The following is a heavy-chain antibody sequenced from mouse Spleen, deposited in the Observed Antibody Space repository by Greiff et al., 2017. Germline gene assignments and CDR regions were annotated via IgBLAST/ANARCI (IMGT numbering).Heavy chain of an antibody. CDR1: GNTFTSYW. CDR2: IFPSNSDT. D-gene: IGHD4-1*01. J-gene: IGHJ1*01. Sequence: VQLQQFGTELVKPGASVKLSCKASGNTFTSYWMHWVRQRPGQGLEWIGNIFPSNSDTYFNEKFKSKATLTVDKSSSTAFMQLSSLTSEDSAVYYCTRSLNWDWYFDVWGAGTTVTVSS. V-gene: IGHV1-53*01. CDR3: TRSLNWDWYFDV.